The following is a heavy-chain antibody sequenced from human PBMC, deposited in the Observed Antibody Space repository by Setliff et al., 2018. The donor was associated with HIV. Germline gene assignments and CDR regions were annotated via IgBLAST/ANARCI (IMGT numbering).Heavy chain of an antibody. D-gene: IGHD3-3*01. CDR2: IYHSGGT. Sequence: SETLSLTCAVSGYSISSGYYWGWIRQPPGRGLEWIGNIYHSGGTHYNPSLRSRVTISVDTSKNRFSLKLSSVTAADTAVFYCARVPFTTGFDYWGQGIPVTVSS. J-gene: IGHJ4*02. V-gene: IGHV4-38-2*01. CDR3: ARVPFTTGFDY. CDR1: GYSISSGYY.